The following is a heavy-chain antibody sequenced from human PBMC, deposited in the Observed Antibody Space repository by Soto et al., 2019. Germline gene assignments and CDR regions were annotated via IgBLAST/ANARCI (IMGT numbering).Heavy chain of an antibody. D-gene: IGHD2-2*01. J-gene: IGHJ6*03. CDR1: GFTFSRSD. Sequence: PGGSLRLSCAASGFTFSRSDMHWVRQAPGKGLEWVAGIWSDGSDKYYVDSVKGRFTISRDNSKNTLYLQMNSLRAEDTAVYYCARGPYCSSTSCYASYYYYYMDAWGKGTTVTVSS. V-gene: IGHV3-33*01. CDR2: IWSDGSDK. CDR3: ARGPYCSSTSCYASYYYYYMDA.